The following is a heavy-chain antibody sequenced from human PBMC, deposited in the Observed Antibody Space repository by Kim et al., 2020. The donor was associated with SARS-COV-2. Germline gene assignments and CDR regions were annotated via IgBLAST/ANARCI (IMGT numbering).Heavy chain of an antibody. CDR2: ISPDETIT. Sequence: GGSLRLSCAVSGLTLSSYWMHWVRQAPGKGPVWISQISPDETITTYADSVKGRFTISRDNAKNTVHLQMDGLRADDTAVYYCVPFGSGSHFRNWGRGTLVTVSS. J-gene: IGHJ4*02. V-gene: IGHV3-74*03. D-gene: IGHD3-10*01. CDR3: VPFGSGSHFRN. CDR1: GLTLSSYW.